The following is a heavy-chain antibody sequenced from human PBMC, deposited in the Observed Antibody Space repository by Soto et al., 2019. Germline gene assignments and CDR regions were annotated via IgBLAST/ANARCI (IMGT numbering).Heavy chain of an antibody. J-gene: IGHJ3*02. D-gene: IGHD1-1*01. V-gene: IGHV3-33*01. CDR1: GFAFSKYV. Sequence: GGSLRISGAAAGFAFSKYVFHSVRQAPGKGLEWVAVIVNDRSEKYHADSVEGRFTISRDNSKDTLFLQMNSLRAEDTAVYYCARDHAFQNETGFDIWGQGTTVNVSS. CDR2: IVNDRSEK. CDR3: ARDHAFQNETGFDI.